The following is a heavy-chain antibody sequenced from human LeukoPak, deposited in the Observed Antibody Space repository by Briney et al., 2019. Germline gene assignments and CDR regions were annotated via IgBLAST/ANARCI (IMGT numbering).Heavy chain of an antibody. Sequence: SETLSLTCTVSGGSISSSSYYWGWIRQPPGKGLEWIGSIYYTGSTYYNPSLKSRVTISVDTSKNQFSLKLSSVTAADTAVYYCARLHYGGNYGYYYYTDVWGKGTTVTISS. CDR3: ARLHYGGNYGYYYYTDV. D-gene: IGHD4-23*01. CDR1: GGSISSSSYY. CDR2: IYYTGST. V-gene: IGHV4-39*01. J-gene: IGHJ6*03.